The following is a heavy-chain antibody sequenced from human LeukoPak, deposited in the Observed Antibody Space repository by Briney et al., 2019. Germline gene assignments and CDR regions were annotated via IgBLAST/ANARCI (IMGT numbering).Heavy chain of an antibody. J-gene: IGHJ4*02. CDR2: ISTSGNT. D-gene: IGHD3-3*01. Sequence: SQTLSLTCSVSSGFISNYYWSWIRQPAGKGLEWIGRISTSGNTNYSPSLKSRVTMSVDTSKNQFFLNLRSVTAADTAVYYCARDSRYYDFWSGYLDYWGQGALVTVSS. CDR1: SGFISNYY. CDR3: ARDSRYYDFWSGYLDY. V-gene: IGHV4-4*07.